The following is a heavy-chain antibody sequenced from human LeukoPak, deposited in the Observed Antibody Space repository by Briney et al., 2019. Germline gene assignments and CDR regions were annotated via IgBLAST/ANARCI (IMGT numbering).Heavy chain of an antibody. CDR1: GGSITSNS. J-gene: IGHJ4*02. CDR2: IYTSGST. D-gene: IGHD1-26*01. V-gene: IGHV4-4*07. Sequence: SETLSLTCTVSGGSITSNSWSWIRQPAGKGLEWIGRIYTSGSTNYNPSLKSRVTMSVDTSKNQFSLRLSSVTAADTAVYYCAREVNSGSSRDPNTYYYFDYWGQGTLVTVSS. CDR3: AREVNSGSSRDPNTYYYFDY.